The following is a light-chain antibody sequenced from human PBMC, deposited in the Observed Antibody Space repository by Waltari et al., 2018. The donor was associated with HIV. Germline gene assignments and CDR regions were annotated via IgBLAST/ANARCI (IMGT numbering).Light chain of an antibody. J-gene: IGLJ2*01. CDR1: SSDVGNYNL. CDR2: EGS. CDR3: CSYAGSRTLSVL. Sequence: QSALTQPASVSGSPGQSITISCTGTSSDVGNYNLVSWYQQYPGKAPKLVIYEGSKRPSGGSKRVSGSKSGNTAALTIAGLQGEDEADYYCCSYAGSRTLSVLFGGGTKLTVL. V-gene: IGLV2-23*01.